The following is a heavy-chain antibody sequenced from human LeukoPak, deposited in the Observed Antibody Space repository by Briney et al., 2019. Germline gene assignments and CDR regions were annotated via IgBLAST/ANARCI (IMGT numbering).Heavy chain of an antibody. CDR3: ARVRVVISGYYFDY. J-gene: IGHJ4*02. D-gene: IGHD3-3*01. CDR2: IYTSGST. CDR1: GGSISSYY. V-gene: IGHV4-4*07. Sequence: SETLSLTCTVSGGSISSYYGSWIRQPGGKGLEWIGRIYTSGSTNYNPSLKSRVTMSVDTSKDQFSLKLSSVTAADTAVYYCARVRVVISGYYFDYWGQGTLVTVSS.